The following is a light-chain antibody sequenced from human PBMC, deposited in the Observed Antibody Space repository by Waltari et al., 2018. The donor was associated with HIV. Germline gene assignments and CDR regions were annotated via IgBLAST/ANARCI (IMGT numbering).Light chain of an antibody. V-gene: IGLV2-23*02. CDR2: DVN. CDR3: CSYAGGPFV. J-gene: IGLJ1*01. CDR1: NSDVGKYDF. Sequence: QSALTQPASVSGSPGQSVNLSCTGTNSDVGKYDFVSWYQHNPGQAPHLIIYDVNTRPSGVSLRFSGSTSGNTASLTISGLQAEDEANYYCCSYAGGPFVFGSGT.